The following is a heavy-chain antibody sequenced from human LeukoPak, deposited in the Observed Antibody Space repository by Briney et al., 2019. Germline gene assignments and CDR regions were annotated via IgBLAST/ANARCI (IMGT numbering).Heavy chain of an antibody. D-gene: IGHD1-1*01. CDR2: ISYDGRNK. V-gene: IGHV3-30*19. Sequence: GGSLRLSCAASGFTFSSYGMHWARQAPGKGLEWVAVISYDGRNKYYADSMKGRFTISRDNSKNTLYLQMNSLRAEDTAVYYCARGGDETGTTQTPPYWGQGTLVIVSS. CDR1: GFTFSSYG. J-gene: IGHJ4*02. CDR3: ARGGDETGTTQTPPY.